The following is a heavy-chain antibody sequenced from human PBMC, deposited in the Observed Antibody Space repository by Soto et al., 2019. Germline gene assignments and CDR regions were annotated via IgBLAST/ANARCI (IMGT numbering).Heavy chain of an antibody. CDR2: ISSNGGST. Sequence: PGGSLRLSCSASGFTFSSYAMHWVRQAPGKGLEYVSAISSNGGSTYYADSVKGRFTISRDNSKNTLYLQMSSLRAEDTAVYYCVKDRGGERYCSSTSCPGYCSGGSCYYYYGMDVWGQGTTVTV. J-gene: IGHJ6*02. V-gene: IGHV3-64D*06. CDR3: VKDRGGERYCSSTSCPGYCSGGSCYYYYGMDV. CDR1: GFTFSSYA. D-gene: IGHD2-2*01.